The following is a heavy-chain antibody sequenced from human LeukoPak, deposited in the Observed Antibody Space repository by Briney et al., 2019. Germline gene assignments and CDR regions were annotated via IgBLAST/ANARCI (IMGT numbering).Heavy chain of an antibody. V-gene: IGHV3-73*01. CDR2: IRSKANSYAT. J-gene: IGHJ4*02. Sequence: PGASLRLSCAASGFTFSGSAMHWVRQASGKGLEWVGRIRSKANSYATAYAASVKGRFTISRDDSKNTAYLQMNSLKTEDTAVYYCTRHVMGVGATDYFDYWGQGTLVTVSS. CDR3: TRHVMGVGATDYFDY. D-gene: IGHD1-26*01. CDR1: GFTFSGSA.